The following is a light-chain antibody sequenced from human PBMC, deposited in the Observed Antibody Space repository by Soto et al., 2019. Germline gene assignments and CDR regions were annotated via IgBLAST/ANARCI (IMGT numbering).Light chain of an antibody. CDR2: ENN. J-gene: IGLJ1*01. V-gene: IGLV1-51*02. Sequence: SVLTQPPSVSAAPGQKVTISCSGSSSNIGNNYVSWYQQLPGTAPKLLIYENNKRPSGIPDRFSGSKSGTSATLGITGLQTGDEADYYCGTWDSSLSAVFGTGTKVTV. CDR3: GTWDSSLSAV. CDR1: SSNIGNNY.